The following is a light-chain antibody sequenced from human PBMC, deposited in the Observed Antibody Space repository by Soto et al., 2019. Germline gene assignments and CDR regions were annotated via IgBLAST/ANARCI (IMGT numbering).Light chain of an antibody. V-gene: IGLV2-14*01. CDR3: TSYTTSNTVV. CDR1: SVDVGGYDY. CDR2: DVN. J-gene: IGLJ3*02. Sequence: QSVLTQPASVSGSPGQSIAISCTRTSVDVGGYDYVSWYQQHPGKAPKLMIYDVNSRPSGVSNRFSGSKSGNTASLTISGLQAEDEADYYCTSYTTSNTVVFGGGTKLTVL.